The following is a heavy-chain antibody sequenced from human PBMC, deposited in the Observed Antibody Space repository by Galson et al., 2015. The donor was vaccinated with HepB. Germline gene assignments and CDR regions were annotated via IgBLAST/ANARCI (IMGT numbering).Heavy chain of an antibody. CDR3: TRTGDMVANDY. J-gene: IGHJ4*02. V-gene: IGHV3-73*01. D-gene: IGHD5-12*01. CDR2: IRSKANSYAT. CDR1: GFTFSGST. Sequence: SLRLSCAASGFTFSGSTMHWVRQASGKGLEWVGRIRSKANSYATIYAASVKGRFTISRDDSKNTAYLQINSLKTDDTAVYYCTRTGDMVANDYWGQGTLVTVSS.